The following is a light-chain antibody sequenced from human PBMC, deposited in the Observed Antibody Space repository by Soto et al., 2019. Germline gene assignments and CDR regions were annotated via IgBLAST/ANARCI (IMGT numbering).Light chain of an antibody. J-gene: IGKJ2*01. Sequence: DIVMTQSPDSLAVSLGERATINCKSSQSVFSSSKNKNYLAWFQQKPGQPPKLLIYWASTRESGVPDRFSGSGAGTDFTLSISSLQAEDVEVYYCQQYYGSPGFTFGQGTKLEIK. CDR3: QQYYGSPGFT. CDR2: WAS. CDR1: QSVFSSSKNKNY. V-gene: IGKV4-1*01.